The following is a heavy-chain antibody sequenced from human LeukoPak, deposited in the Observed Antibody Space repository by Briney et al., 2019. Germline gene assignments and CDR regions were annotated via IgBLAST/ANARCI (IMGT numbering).Heavy chain of an antibody. Sequence: ASVKVSCKASGGTFSSYAISWVRQAPGQGLEWMGGIIPIFGTANYAQKFQGRVTITADESTSTAYMELSSLRSEDTAVYYCARGPIKSIAAAALPHFDYWGQGTLVTVSS. D-gene: IGHD6-13*01. J-gene: IGHJ4*02. CDR2: IIPIFGTA. CDR3: ARGPIKSIAAAALPHFDY. V-gene: IGHV1-69*13. CDR1: GGTFSSYA.